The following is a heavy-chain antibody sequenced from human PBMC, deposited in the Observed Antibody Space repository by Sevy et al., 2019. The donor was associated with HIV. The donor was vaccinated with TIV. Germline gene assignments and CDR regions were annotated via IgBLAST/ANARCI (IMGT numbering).Heavy chain of an antibody. V-gene: IGHV1-2*02. D-gene: IGHD2-8*01. CDR3: AKVGVGLSAFFDH. J-gene: IGHJ4*02. CDR1: GYIFSDYH. Sequence: ASVKVSCKASGYIFSDYHIHWARQAPGQRLEWMGWMNGKSGETEYAEKFQGRVTMSRDTSISTAYMELTRLQSDDTAVYYCAKVGVGLSAFFDHWGQGTLVTVSS. CDR2: MNGKSGET.